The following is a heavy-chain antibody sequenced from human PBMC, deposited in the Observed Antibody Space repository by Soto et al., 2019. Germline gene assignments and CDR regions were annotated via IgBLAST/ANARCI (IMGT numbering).Heavy chain of an antibody. D-gene: IGHD4-17*01. J-gene: IGHJ6*02. Sequence: ASVKVSCKVSGYTLTELSMHWVRQAPGKGLEWMGGFDPEDGETIYAQKFQGRVTMTEDTSTDTAYMELSSLRSEDTAVYYCATAPPRGGGDYQHYYYYGMDVWGQGTTVTVSS. CDR1: GYTLTELS. CDR3: ATAPPRGGGDYQHYYYYGMDV. CDR2: FDPEDGET. V-gene: IGHV1-24*01.